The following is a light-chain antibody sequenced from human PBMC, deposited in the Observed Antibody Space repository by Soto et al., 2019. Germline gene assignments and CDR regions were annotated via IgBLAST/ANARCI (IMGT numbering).Light chain of an antibody. CDR3: QQYNSYPFT. CDR1: QSISSW. CDR2: KAS. Sequence: DIQMTQSPSTLSASVGDRVTITCRASQSISSWLAWYQQKPGKAPKLLIYKASSLESGVPSRFSGTGSGNEFTLTIHSLQTDDFATYYCQQYNSYPFTFGPGTKVDIK. J-gene: IGKJ3*01. V-gene: IGKV1-5*03.